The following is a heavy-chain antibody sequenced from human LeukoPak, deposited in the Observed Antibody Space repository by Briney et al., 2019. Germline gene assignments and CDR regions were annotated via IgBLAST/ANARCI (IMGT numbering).Heavy chain of an antibody. D-gene: IGHD2-15*01. V-gene: IGHV1-58*01. J-gene: IGHJ6*03. Sequence: SVKVSCKASGFTFTSSAVQWVRQARGQRLEWIGWIVVGSGNTNYAQKFQERVTITRDMSTSTAYMELSSLRSEDTAVHYCARDYIVVAATRYYYYMDVWGKGTTVTVSS. CDR3: ARDYIVVAATRYYYYMDV. CDR1: GFTFTSSA. CDR2: IVVGSGNT.